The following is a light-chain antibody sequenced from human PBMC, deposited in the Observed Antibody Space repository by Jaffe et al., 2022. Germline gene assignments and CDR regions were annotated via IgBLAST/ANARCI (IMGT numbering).Light chain of an antibody. V-gene: IGKV1-39*01. J-gene: IGKJ1*01. CDR1: QSISNY. CDR3: QQTYRTPWT. CDR2: SAS. Sequence: DIQMTQSPSSLSASVGDRVIITCRASQSISNYLNWYQQKPGKAPNLLIYSASNLQSGVPSRFSGSGSGADFTLTISSLQFEDFATYYCQQTYRTPWTFGQGTKVEIK.